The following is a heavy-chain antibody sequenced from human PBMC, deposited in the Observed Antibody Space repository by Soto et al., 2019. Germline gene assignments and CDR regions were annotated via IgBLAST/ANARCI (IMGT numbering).Heavy chain of an antibody. CDR1: GFTFSSYA. Sequence: QVQLVESGGGVVQPGRSLRLSCAASGFTFSSYAMHWVRQAPGKGLEWVAVISYDGSNKYYADSVKGRFTISRDNSKNTLYLQMNSLRAEDTAVYYCARDPSQGPIWGQGTMVTVSS. J-gene: IGHJ3*02. CDR2: ISYDGSNK. CDR3: ARDPSQGPI. V-gene: IGHV3-30-3*01.